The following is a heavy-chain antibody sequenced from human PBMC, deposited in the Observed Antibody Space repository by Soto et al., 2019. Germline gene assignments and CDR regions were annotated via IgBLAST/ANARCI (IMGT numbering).Heavy chain of an antibody. CDR3: ARQLVGSYNICYFDL. CDR1: GGSISSSSYY. CDR2: IYYSGST. J-gene: IGHJ2*01. Sequence: QLQLQESGPGLVKPSETLSLTCTVSGGSISSSSYYWGWIRQPPGKGLEWIGSIYYSGSTYYNPSKKSRVTISVDTSKNQCTLKLSSVTAADTAVYYCARQLVGSYNICYFDLWGRGTLVTVSS. V-gene: IGHV4-39*01. D-gene: IGHD1-26*01.